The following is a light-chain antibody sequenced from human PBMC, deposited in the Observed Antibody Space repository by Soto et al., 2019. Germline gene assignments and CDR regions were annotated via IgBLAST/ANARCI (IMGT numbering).Light chain of an antibody. CDR3: SSYTTSNTRQIV. CDR1: SNDVVGYNY. J-gene: IGLJ1*01. CDR2: DVS. Sequence: QSVLTQPASVSGSPVQSITISCTGTSNDVVGYNYVSWYQHHPGKAPKLLIYDVSNRPSGISNRFSGSKSDNTASLTISGLQPEDEADYYCSSYTTSNTRQIVFGTGTKVTVL. V-gene: IGLV2-14*03.